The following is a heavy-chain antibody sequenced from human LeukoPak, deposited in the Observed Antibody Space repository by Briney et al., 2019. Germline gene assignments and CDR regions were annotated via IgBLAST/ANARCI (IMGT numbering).Heavy chain of an antibody. V-gene: IGHV3-30*04. J-gene: IGHJ4*02. D-gene: IGHD3-16*01. CDR3: AGEIGRRGGYDY. CDR2: IANDGREI. Sequence: GRSLRLSCAGPEFIFTTSLIHWVRQAPGKGLEWVTLIANDGREIYYSDSVKGRFTISRDNSEKRVYLQMNNLRTEDTAVYFCAGEIGRRGGYDYWGQGTLVTVSS. CDR1: EFIFTTSL.